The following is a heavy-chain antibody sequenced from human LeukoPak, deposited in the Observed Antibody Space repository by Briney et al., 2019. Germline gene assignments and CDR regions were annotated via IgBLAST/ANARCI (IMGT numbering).Heavy chain of an antibody. J-gene: IGHJ4*02. CDR1: GGSISSGSYY. CDR2: FYTSENT. Sequence: SETLSLTCTVSGGSISSGSYYWSWIRQPAGKGLEWIGRFYTSENTKYNPSLKSRVTISVDTSKNQFSLKLTSVTAADTAVYYCARITDLSVATDYWGQGTLVTVSS. V-gene: IGHV4-61*02. D-gene: IGHD6-19*01. CDR3: ARITDLSVATDY.